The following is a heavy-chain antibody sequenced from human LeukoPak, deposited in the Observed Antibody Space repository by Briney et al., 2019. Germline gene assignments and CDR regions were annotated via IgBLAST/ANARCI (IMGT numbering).Heavy chain of an antibody. V-gene: IGHV4-59*08. D-gene: IGHD1-1*01. CDR1: GGSISIYY. CDR2: IYYSGST. Sequence: PSETLSLTCTVSGGSISIYYWTWIRQPPGNELESIGYIYYSGSTNYHPSLKSRLTISVDTSKNQFSLKLSSVTAADTAVYYCARHVATGTTDAFDIWGRGTMVTVSS. J-gene: IGHJ3*02. CDR3: ARHVATGTTDAFDI.